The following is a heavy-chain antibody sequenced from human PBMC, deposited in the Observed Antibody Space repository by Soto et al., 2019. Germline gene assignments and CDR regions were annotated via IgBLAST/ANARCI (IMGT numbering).Heavy chain of an antibody. V-gene: IGHV5-51*01. CDR1: GYSFTSYW. J-gene: IGHJ4*02. Sequence: PGESLKISCKGSGYSFTSYWIGWVRQIPGKGLEWMGTIYPGDSDTRYSPSFQGQVTISADKSISTAYLQWSSLKASDTAMYYCARQIPQATSTYYFDYCGQGTLVTVSS. CDR3: ARQIPQATSTYYFDY. D-gene: IGHD5-12*01. CDR2: IYPGDSDT.